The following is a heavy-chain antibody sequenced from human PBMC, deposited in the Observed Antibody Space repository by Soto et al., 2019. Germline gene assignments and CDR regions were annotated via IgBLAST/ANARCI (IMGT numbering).Heavy chain of an antibody. CDR1: GGTFSSYA. J-gene: IGHJ6*02. CDR3: AIEWVRYYYGMDV. D-gene: IGHD1-26*01. V-gene: IGHV1-69*13. Sequence: GXSVKVSCKAAGGTFSSYAIRWVRQAPGQGLEWMGGIIPIFGTANYAQKFQGRVTITADESTSTAYMELSSLRSEDTAVYYCAIEWVRYYYGMDVWGQGTTVSVSS. CDR2: IIPIFGTA.